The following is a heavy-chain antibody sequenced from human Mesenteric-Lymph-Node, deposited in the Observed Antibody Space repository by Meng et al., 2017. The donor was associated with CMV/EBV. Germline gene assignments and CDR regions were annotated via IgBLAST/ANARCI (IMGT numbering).Heavy chain of an antibody. CDR1: DGSFSNYY. Sequence: SETLSLTCAVYDGSFSNYYWSWIRQPPGKGLEWIGEINHSGSTSYNPSLKSRVTISVDTSKNQFSLKLSSVTAADTAVYYCARAPDYDFWSGPFDYWGQGTLVTVSS. J-gene: IGHJ4*02. V-gene: IGHV4-34*01. CDR2: INHSGST. CDR3: ARAPDYDFWSGPFDY. D-gene: IGHD3-3*01.